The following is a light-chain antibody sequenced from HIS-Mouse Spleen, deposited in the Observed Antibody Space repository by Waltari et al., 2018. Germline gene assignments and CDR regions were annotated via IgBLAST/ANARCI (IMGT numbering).Light chain of an antibody. V-gene: IGLV2-23*01. Sequence: QSALTQPASVSGSPGQSITISCTGTSSDVGSYNLVSWYQQHPGKAPKLMIYEGSKRPSGVSNRFSGSKYGNTASLTISGLQAEDEADYYCCSYAGSSNLVFGGGTKLTVL. CDR2: EGS. CDR3: CSYAGSSNLV. J-gene: IGLJ3*02. CDR1: SSDVGSYNL.